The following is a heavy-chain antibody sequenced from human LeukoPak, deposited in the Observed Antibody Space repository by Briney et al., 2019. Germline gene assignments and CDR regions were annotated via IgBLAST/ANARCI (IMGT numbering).Heavy chain of an antibody. CDR3: AKDSTTLYYSYYGMDV. D-gene: IGHD1-26*01. V-gene: IGHV3-23*01. CDR1: GFTFSSYA. J-gene: IGHJ6*02. CDR2: ISGSGGST. Sequence: GGSLRLSCAASGFTFSSYAMSWVRQAPGKGLEWVSAISGSGGSTYYADSVKGRFTISRDNSKNTLYLQMNSLRAEDTAVYYCAKDSTTLYYSYYGMDVWGQGTTVTVSS.